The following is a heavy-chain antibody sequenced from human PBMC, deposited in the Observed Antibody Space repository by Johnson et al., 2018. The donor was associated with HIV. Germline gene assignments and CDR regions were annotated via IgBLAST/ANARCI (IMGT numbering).Heavy chain of an antibody. V-gene: IGHV3-23*04. CDR2: ISGSGGST. J-gene: IGHJ3*02. Sequence: VQLVESGGGVVQPGTSLRLSCAASGFTFSSYGIHWVRQAPGKGLEWVSAISGSGGSTYYADSVKGRFTISRDNSKNTLYLQMNSLTAEDTAVYYCAKEAYGGNSPHAFDIWGQGTMVTVSS. CDR3: AKEAYGGNSPHAFDI. CDR1: GFTFSSYG. D-gene: IGHD4-23*01.